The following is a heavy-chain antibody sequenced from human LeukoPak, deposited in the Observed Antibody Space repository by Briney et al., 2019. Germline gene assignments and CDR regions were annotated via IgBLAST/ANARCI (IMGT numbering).Heavy chain of an antibody. CDR3: LRDKAGSFYGSGGYHFNYNGMDV. Sequence: PSETLSLTCTVAGYSIGGYYWSWIRQPPGRGLEWIGSIYHSGFTYSNPSLTSRLTMSIDASKNEFSLRLTSVTAADTAIYYCLRDKAGSFYGSGGYHFNYNGMDVWGQGTAVTVSS. D-gene: IGHD3-10*01. CDR2: IYHSGFT. V-gene: IGHV4-38-2*02. J-gene: IGHJ6*02. CDR1: GYSIGGYY.